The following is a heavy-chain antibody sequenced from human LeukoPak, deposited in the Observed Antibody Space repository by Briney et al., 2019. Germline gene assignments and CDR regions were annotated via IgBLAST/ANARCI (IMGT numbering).Heavy chain of an antibody. CDR2: IFQSGHT. J-gene: IGHJ4*02. V-gene: IGHV4-38-2*02. Sequence: SETLSLTCTVSGYSISSGYYWGWIRQPPGKGLEWTGSIFQSGHTYYSPSLKSRVTISVDTSNNRFSLSLSAVTAADTAIYYCARDTRTAQGFDYWGQGILVTVSS. CDR3: ARDTRTAQGFDY. D-gene: IGHD2-15*01. CDR1: GYSISSGYY.